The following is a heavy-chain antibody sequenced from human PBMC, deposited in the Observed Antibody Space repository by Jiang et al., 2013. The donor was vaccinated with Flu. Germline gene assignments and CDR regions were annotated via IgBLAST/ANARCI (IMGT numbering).Heavy chain of an antibody. J-gene: IGHJ3*02. D-gene: IGHD3-22*01. CDR3: ARTLNYYDSSGYYSGAFDI. CDR2: IYHSGST. V-gene: IGHV4-59*12. CDR1: GGSMSSYY. Sequence: GSGLVKPSETLSLTCTVSGGSMSSYYWSWIRQPPGKGLEWIAYIYHSGSTYYNPSLKSRVTISVDRSKNQFSLKLSSVTAADTAVYYCARTLNYYDSSGYYSGAFDIWGQGTMVTVSS.